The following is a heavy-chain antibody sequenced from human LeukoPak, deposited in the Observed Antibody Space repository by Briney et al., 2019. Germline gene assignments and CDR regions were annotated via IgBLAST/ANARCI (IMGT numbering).Heavy chain of an antibody. V-gene: IGHV1-8*03. CDR2: MNPNSGNT. CDR1: GYTFTSYD. J-gene: IGHJ4*02. Sequence: ASVKVSCKTSGYTFTSYDINWVRQATGQGLEWMGWMNPNSGNTGYAQKFQGRVTITRNTSISTAYMELSSLRSEDTAVYYCASSHYYDSKNDYWGQGTLVTVSS. CDR3: ASSHYYDSKNDY. D-gene: IGHD3-22*01.